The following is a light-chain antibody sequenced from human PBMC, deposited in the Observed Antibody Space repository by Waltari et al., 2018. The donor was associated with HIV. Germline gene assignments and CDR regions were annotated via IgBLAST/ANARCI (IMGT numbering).Light chain of an antibody. CDR2: QDS. Sequence: SYELTQPPSVSVSPGQTASIPCSGDKLGDKYACWYQQKPGQSPVRVIYQDSKRPLGIPERFSGANSGNTATLTISGTQAMDEADYYCQAWDSSTVVFGGGTKLTVL. V-gene: IGLV3-1*01. J-gene: IGLJ2*01. CDR3: QAWDSSTVV. CDR1: KLGDKY.